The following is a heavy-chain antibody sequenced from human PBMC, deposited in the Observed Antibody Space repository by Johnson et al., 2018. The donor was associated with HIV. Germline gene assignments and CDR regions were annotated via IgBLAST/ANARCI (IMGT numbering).Heavy chain of an antibody. D-gene: IGHD4-23*01. V-gene: IGHV3-15*01. Sequence: SWVRQAPGKGLAWVGRIKSTTDGGTPDYAAPVKGRFTISRDDSKNTLYLQMNSLKTEDTAVYYCTAARRVKGIWGQGTMVTVSS. CDR3: TAARRVKGI. J-gene: IGHJ3*02. CDR2: IKSTTDGGTP.